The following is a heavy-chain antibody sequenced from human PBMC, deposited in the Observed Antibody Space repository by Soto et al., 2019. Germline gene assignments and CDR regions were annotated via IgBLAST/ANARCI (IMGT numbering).Heavy chain of an antibody. CDR3: ARDKKPFNWSPSILKSYYYGMDV. CDR2: ISNDGSNK. J-gene: IGHJ6*02. Sequence: HPGGSLRLSCAASGFTFRTFAMHWVRQAPGKGLEWVAVISNDGSNKYFLDSVKGRFTVSRDNSNNTLYLQMDSLRAEDTAVYYCARDKKPFNWSPSILKSYYYGMDVWGHGTTVTVSS. V-gene: IGHV3-30-3*01. D-gene: IGHD1-1*01. CDR1: GFTFRTFA.